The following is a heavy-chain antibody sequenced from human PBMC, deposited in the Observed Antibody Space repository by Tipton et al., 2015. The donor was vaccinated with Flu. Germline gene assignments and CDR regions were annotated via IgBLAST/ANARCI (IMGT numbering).Heavy chain of an antibody. Sequence: SLRLSCAASGFTFSSYAMHWVRQAPGKGLEWVAGIWYDGSNKYYADSVKGRFTTSRDNSKNTLYLQMNSLRAEDTAVYYCARGYDILTDGGGYFDYWGQGTLVTVSS. CDR2: IWYDGSNK. D-gene: IGHD3-9*01. CDR1: GFTFSSYA. V-gene: IGHV3-33*01. J-gene: IGHJ4*02. CDR3: ARGYDILTDGGGYFDY.